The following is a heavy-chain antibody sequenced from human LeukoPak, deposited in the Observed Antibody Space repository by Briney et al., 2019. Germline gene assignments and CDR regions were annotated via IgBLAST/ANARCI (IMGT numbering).Heavy chain of an antibody. Sequence: PSETLSLTCPVSGGSISSYYWSWIRQPPGKGLEWIAYIYYSGSTNYNPSLKSRVTISVDTSKNQFSLKLSSVTAADTAVYYCARHKDYYYSYMDVWGKGTTVTISS. CDR2: IYYSGST. V-gene: IGHV4-59*08. J-gene: IGHJ6*03. CDR1: GGSISSYY. CDR3: ARHKDYYYSYMDV.